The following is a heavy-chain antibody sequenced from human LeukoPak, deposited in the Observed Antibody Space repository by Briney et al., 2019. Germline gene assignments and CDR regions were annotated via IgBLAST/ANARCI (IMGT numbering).Heavy chain of an antibody. Sequence: SETLSFTCAVSGGSISNNYWSWIRQPPGKGLEWIGYISYSGSTNYNPSLKSRVTMSVDTSKNQFSLKLRSVTAADTAVYYCARGGWQHIMYWGQGTLVTVSS. V-gene: IGHV4-59*01. D-gene: IGHD1-14*01. J-gene: IGHJ4*02. CDR3: ARGGWQHIMY. CDR2: ISYSGST. CDR1: GGSISNNY.